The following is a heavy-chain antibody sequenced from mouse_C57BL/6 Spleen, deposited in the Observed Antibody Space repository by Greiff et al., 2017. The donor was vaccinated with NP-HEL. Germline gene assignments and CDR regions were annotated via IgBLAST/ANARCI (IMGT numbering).Heavy chain of an antibody. CDR3: ARDLNWDYYAMDC. CDR1: GFTFSSYA. Sequence: EVQGVESGGGLVKPGGSLKLSCAASGFTFSSYAMSWVRQTPEKRLEWVATISDGGSYTYYPDNVKGRFTISRDNAKNNLYLQMSHLKSEDTAMYYCARDLNWDYYAMDCWGQGTSVTVSS. D-gene: IGHD4-1*02. V-gene: IGHV5-4*01. J-gene: IGHJ4*01. CDR2: ISDGGSYT.